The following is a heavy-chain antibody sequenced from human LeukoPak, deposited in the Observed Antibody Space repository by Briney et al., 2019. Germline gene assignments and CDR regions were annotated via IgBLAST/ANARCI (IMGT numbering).Heavy chain of an antibody. V-gene: IGHV1-69*04. CDR2: IIPILGIA. J-gene: IGHJ6*02. CDR1: GGTFSSYT. D-gene: IGHD4-11*01. Sequence: ASVKVSCKASGGTFSSYTISWVRQAPGQGLEWMGRIIPILGIANYAQKFQGRVTITADKSTSTAYMELSSLRSEDTALYYCAREWAPPVTTKYSYYGMDVWGQGTTVTVSS. CDR3: AREWAPPVTTKYSYYGMDV.